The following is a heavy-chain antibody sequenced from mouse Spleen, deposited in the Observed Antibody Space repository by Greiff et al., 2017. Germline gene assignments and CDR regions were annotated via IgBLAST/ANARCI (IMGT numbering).Heavy chain of an antibody. CDR3: ARPLRYGSSYWFAY. CDR2: ISYSGST. Sequence: EVQRVESGPSLVKPSQTLSLTCSVTGDSITSGYWNWIRKFPGNKLEYMGYISYSGSTYYNPSLKSRISITRDTSKNQYYLQLNSVTTEDTATYYCARPLRYGSSYWFAYWGQGTLVTVSA. V-gene: IGHV3-8*02. D-gene: IGHD1-1*01. J-gene: IGHJ3*01. CDR1: GDSITSGY.